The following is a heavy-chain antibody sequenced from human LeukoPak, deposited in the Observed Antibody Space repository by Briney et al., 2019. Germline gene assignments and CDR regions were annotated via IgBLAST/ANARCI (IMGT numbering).Heavy chain of an antibody. CDR1: GGSFSGYY. D-gene: IGHD6-13*01. V-gene: IGHV4-34*01. CDR3: ARGRKQQLARYYYYYMDV. Sequence: PSETLSLTCAVYGGSFSGYYWSWIRQPPGKGLEWIGEINHSGSTNYNPSLKSRVTISVDTSKNQFSLKLSSVTAADTAVYYCARGRKQQLARYYYYYMDVWGKGTTVTVSS. CDR2: INHSGST. J-gene: IGHJ6*03.